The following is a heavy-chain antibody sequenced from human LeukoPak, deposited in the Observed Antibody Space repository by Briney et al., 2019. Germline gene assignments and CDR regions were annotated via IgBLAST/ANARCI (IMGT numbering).Heavy chain of an antibody. D-gene: IGHD5-18*01. Sequence: PGGSLRLSCAASGFTFSSYAMHWVRQAPGKGLEYVSAISSNGGSTYYANSVKSRFTISRDNSKNTLYLQMGSLRAEDMAVYYCARAWDTAMVREPADYYYYMDVWGKGTTVTISS. CDR3: ARAWDTAMVREPADYYYYMDV. V-gene: IGHV3-64*01. CDR2: ISSNGGST. J-gene: IGHJ6*03. CDR1: GFTFSSYA.